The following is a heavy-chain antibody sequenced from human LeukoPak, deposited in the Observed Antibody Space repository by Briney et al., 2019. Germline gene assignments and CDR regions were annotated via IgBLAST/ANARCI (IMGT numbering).Heavy chain of an antibody. V-gene: IGHV3-23*01. J-gene: IGHJ4*02. CDR1: GFTFSSYA. CDR3: AKSESSSWYRGYYFGY. Sequence: PGGSLRLSCAASGFTFSSYAMSWVRQAPGKGPEWVSAISGSGGSTYYADSVKGRFTISRDNSKNTLYLQMNSLRAEDTAVYYCAKSESSSWYRGYYFGYWGQGTLVTVSS. D-gene: IGHD6-13*01. CDR2: ISGSGGST.